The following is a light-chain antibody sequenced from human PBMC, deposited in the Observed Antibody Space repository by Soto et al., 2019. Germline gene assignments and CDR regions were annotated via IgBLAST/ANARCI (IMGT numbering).Light chain of an antibody. CDR2: DVS. V-gene: IGLV2-14*01. CDR3: SSYTSSSTYV. J-gene: IGLJ1*01. Sequence: QSVLTQPASVSVSPGQSIAISCTGTSSDVGGYEYVSWYQQHPDKAPKIIIYDVSNRPSGVSNRFSGSKSGNTASLTISGLQAEDEADYYCSSYTSSSTYVFGTGTKVTVL. CDR1: SSDVGGYEY.